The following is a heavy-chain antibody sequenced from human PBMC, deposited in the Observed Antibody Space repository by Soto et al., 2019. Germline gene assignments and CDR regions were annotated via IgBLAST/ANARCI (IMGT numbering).Heavy chain of an antibody. V-gene: IGHV6-1*01. J-gene: IGHJ6*03. CDR1: GDSVSSNSAA. CDR2: TYYRSRWYN. D-gene: IGHD1-7*01. Sequence: SPTLSLTCAISGDSVSSNSAAWNWIRLSPSRGLEWLARTYYRSRWYNDYAVSVRSRITVNPETSKNQFSLQLTSVTPEDTAVYYCAGTTSHQWYYMDVWGKGTTVTVSS. CDR3: AGTTSHQWYYMDV.